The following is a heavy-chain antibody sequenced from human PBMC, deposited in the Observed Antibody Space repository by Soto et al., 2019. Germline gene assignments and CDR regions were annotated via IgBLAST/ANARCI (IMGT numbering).Heavy chain of an antibody. Sequence: QVPLVQSGAEVKKPGASVKVSCKASGYTFTSYGISWVRQAPGQGLEWMGWFSAYNGNTNYAQKLQGRVTMTTDTSTRTDYMELRSLISDDTAVYYCASSTVTYSSSYNDWYFDLWGRGTLVTVSS. D-gene: IGHD6-13*01. CDR2: FSAYNGNT. J-gene: IGHJ2*01. V-gene: IGHV1-18*01. CDR3: ASSTVTYSSSYNDWYFDL. CDR1: GYTFTSYG.